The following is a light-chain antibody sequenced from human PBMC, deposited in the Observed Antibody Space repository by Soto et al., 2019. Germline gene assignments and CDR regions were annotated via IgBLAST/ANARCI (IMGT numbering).Light chain of an antibody. J-gene: IGLJ1*01. CDR2: RNN. V-gene: IGLV1-47*01. CDR3: ATWDDSLNGFYV. CDR1: TSNIGGNY. Sequence: QAVVTQPPSASGTPGQGVTISCSGSTSNIGGNYVYWYQQLPGTAPKLLIYRNNQRPSGVPDRLSGSKSGTSASLAISGLRSDDEADYFCATWDDSLNGFYVFGTGTKLTVL.